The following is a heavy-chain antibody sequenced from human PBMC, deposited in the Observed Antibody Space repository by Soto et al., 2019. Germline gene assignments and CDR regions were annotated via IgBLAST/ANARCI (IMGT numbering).Heavy chain of an antibody. D-gene: IGHD4-4*01. CDR3: ARDPPDHS. J-gene: IGHJ4*02. Sequence: QVQLVESGGGVVQPGRSLRLSCAASGFTFSSYGMHWVRQAPGKGLEWVAVLWYDGSNKYYADSVKGRFTISRDNSKNTLYLQMNSLRAEDTAVYYCARDPPDHSWGQGTLVTVSS. CDR1: GFTFSSYG. V-gene: IGHV3-33*01. CDR2: LWYDGSNK.